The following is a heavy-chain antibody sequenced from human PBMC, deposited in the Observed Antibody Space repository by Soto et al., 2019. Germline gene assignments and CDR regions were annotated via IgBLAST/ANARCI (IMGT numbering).Heavy chain of an antibody. V-gene: IGHV3-30*18. CDR1: GFTFSSYG. D-gene: IGHD6-6*01. CDR2: ISYDGSNK. Sequence: PGWSLRLSCAASGFTFSSYGMHWVRQAPGKGLEWVAVISYDGSNKYYADSVKGRFTISRDNSKNTLYLQMNSLRAEDTAVYYCAKDCSNSSGIFDIWGQGTMVTVSS. J-gene: IGHJ3*02. CDR3: AKDCSNSSGIFDI.